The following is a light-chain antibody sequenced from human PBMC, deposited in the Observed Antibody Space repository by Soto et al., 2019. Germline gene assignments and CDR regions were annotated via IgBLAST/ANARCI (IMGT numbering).Light chain of an antibody. Sequence: QSSLTHPACVSDSPGQSITGSCTGTSSDVGGSNFVSWYQQHPGKPPKLIIYDVANRPSGVSNRFSGSKSGSTASLIISRLQTEDEADYYCVSYTSSTTYVFGTGTRSPS. CDR1: SSDVGGSNF. CDR3: VSYTSSTTYV. CDR2: DVA. J-gene: IGLJ1*01. V-gene: IGLV2-14*03.